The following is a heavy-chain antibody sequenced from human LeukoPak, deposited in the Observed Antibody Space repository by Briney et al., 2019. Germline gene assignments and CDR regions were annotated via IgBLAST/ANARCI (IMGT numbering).Heavy chain of an antibody. Sequence: GGSLRLSCAASGFTFSSYGMHWVRQAPGKGLEWVAVISYDGSNKYYADSVKGRFTISRDNSKNTPYLQMNSLRAEDTAVYYCALAWYGIVPLDYWGQETLVTVSS. V-gene: IGHV3-30*03. J-gene: IGHJ4*02. CDR2: ISYDGSNK. CDR3: ALAWYGIVPLDY. CDR1: GFTFSSYG. D-gene: IGHD6-13*01.